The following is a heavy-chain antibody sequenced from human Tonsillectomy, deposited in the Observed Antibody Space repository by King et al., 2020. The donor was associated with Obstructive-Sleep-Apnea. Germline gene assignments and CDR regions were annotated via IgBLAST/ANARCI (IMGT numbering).Heavy chain of an antibody. J-gene: IGHJ6*02. CDR1: GYSLTELS. CDR2: FDPVEGET. D-gene: IGHD2-2*01. Sequence: QGQLVQSGAEVKKPGASVKVSCKVSGYSLTELSMHWVRQAPGKGLEWMGGFDPVEGETVYAQNFQGRVTMTEDTSTQTAYMELSSLRSEDTAVYYCATRVGFCSRTSCYVPRDYLYGMDVWGQGTTVTVSS. CDR3: ATRVGFCSRTSCYVPRDYLYGMDV. V-gene: IGHV1-24*01.